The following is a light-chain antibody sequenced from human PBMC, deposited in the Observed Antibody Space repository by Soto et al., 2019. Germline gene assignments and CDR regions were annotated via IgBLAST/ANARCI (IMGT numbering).Light chain of an antibody. V-gene: IGLV2-23*01. CDR2: EGN. Sequence: QSVLTPPASVSGSPGQSITISCTGTSSYVCSYNLFSWYQQHPGKAPKFIIFEGNKRPSGFSTRFSGSKSGNTASLTISGLQAEDEADYYCCSLTPSHTYVLGRGTKANAL. CDR1: SSYVCSYNL. CDR3: CSLTPSHTYV. J-gene: IGLJ1*01.